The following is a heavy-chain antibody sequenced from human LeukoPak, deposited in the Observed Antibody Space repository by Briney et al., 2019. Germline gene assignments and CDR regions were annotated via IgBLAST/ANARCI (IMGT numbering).Heavy chain of an antibody. CDR1: GGSISSYY. Sequence: SETLSLTCTVSGGSISSYYWSWIRQPAGKGLEWIGRIYTSGSTNYNPSLKSRVTMSVDTSKNQFSLKLISVTAADTAVYYCARDMGCDSSGYYSYDAFDIWGQGTMVTVSS. J-gene: IGHJ3*02. CDR2: IYTSGST. CDR3: ARDMGCDSSGYYSYDAFDI. D-gene: IGHD3-22*01. V-gene: IGHV4-4*07.